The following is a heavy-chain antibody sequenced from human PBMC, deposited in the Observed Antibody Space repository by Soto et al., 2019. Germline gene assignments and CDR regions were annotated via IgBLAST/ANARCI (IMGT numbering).Heavy chain of an antibody. V-gene: IGHV1-69*02. CDR1: GDTFNFYS. J-gene: IGHJ4*02. Sequence: QVQLVQSGAEVKRPGSPVKVSCKASGDTFNFYSINWVRQAPGLGLEWMGRVNPIVSMSNYAQKFQGRVTMTADKSTRTAYMELSSLRSEDTAIYYCASSYGSGYRAFDYWGQGALVTVSS. CDR2: VNPIVSMS. CDR3: ASSYGSGYRAFDY. D-gene: IGHD3-10*01.